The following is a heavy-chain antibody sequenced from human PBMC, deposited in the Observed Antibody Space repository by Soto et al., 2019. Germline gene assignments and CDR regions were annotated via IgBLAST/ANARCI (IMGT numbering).Heavy chain of an antibody. CDR1: GFTFSDYY. V-gene: IGHV3-11*01. J-gene: IGHJ5*02. Sequence: PGGSLRLSCAASGFTFSDYYMSWIRQAPGKGLEWVSYISSSGSTIYYADSVKGRFTISRDNAKNSLYLQMNSLRAEDTAVYYCARRIAAADSNWFDPWGQGTLVTVSS. CDR2: ISSSGSTI. CDR3: ARRIAAADSNWFDP. D-gene: IGHD6-13*01.